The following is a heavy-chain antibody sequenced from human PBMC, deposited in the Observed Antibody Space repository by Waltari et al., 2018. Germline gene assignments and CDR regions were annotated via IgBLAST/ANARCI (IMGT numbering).Heavy chain of an antibody. CDR2: IYYTGNT. D-gene: IGHD4-17*01. Sequence: QLQLQESGPGLVKPSETLSLTCTVSGVSISSSSDYWGWIRQPPGKGLEWIANIYYTGNTYYNASLKSRVTISVDTSKNQFSLKMRSVTAADTAVYYCARLARYGDSGLDYWGQGTLVSVSS. CDR3: ARLARYGDSGLDY. CDR1: GVSISSSSDY. J-gene: IGHJ4*02. V-gene: IGHV4-39*01.